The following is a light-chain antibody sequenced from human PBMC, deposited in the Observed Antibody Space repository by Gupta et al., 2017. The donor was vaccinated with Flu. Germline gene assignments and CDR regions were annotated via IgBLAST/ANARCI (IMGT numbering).Light chain of an antibody. CDR3: QQYYRTHRS. CDR1: QSVLYSSNNKNY. Sequence: VLTQSPDSLAVSLGERATINCKSSQSVLYSSNNKNYLAWYQQKPGQPPKLLIYWASTRESGGPERCSGSGSGKEFTRTISSLQAEDVAVYYCQQYYRTHRSFGQGTKLEIK. V-gene: IGKV4-1*01. CDR2: WAS. J-gene: IGKJ2*03.